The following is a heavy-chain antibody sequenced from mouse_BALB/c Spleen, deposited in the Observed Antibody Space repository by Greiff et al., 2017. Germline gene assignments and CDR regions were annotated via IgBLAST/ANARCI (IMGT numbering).Heavy chain of an antibody. CDR3: ARSTTVVAPYAMDY. CDR2: ISSGGSYT. V-gene: IGHV5-9-4*01. Sequence: EVKVVESGGGLVKPGGSLKLSCAASGFTFSSYAMSWVRQSPEKRLEWVAEISSGGSYTYYPDTVTGRFTISRDNAKNTLYLEMSSLRSEDTAMYYCARSTTVVAPYAMDYWGQGTSVTVSS. D-gene: IGHD1-1*01. CDR1: GFTFSSYA. J-gene: IGHJ4*01.